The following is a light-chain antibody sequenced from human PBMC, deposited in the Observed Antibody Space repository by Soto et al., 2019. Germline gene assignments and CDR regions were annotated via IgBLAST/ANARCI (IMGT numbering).Light chain of an antibody. CDR2: DAS. Sequence: DIVLTQSPSTLSLSPGERATLSCRASQSVSSYLAWYQQKPGQAPRLLIYDASNRATGIPARFSGSGSGTDFTLTISSLEPDDFAVYYCQQRSNWPWTFGQGTKLEIK. V-gene: IGKV3-11*01. CDR3: QQRSNWPWT. CDR1: QSVSSY. J-gene: IGKJ2*01.